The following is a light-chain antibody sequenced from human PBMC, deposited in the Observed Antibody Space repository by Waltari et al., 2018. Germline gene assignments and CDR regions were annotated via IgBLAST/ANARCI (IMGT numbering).Light chain of an antibody. V-gene: IGKV1-5*03. CDR1: QSISRG. CDR3: QQYSSYPTWT. J-gene: IGKJ1*01. Sequence: DIQMTQSPSTLSASVGDRVTITCRASQSISRGLAWYQQKPGKAPKLLIYKASNLESGVPSRFSGSGSGTEFALTISSLQPDDFATYYCQQYSSYPTWTFGQGTKVEIK. CDR2: KAS.